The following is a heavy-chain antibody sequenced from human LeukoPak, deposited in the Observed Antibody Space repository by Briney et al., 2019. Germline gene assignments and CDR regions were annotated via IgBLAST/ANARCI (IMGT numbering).Heavy chain of an antibody. J-gene: IGHJ4*02. CDR2: ISGSGGNT. CDR1: GFTFSIYA. V-gene: IGHV3-23*01. D-gene: IGHD2-15*01. Sequence: GGSLRLSCAASGFTFSIYAMNWVRQAPGKGLEWVSGISGSGGNTYYADSVKGRFTIFRDNYRNTLYLQMNSLRAEDTAVYYCAKEVVAATGDYWGQGTLVTVSS. CDR3: AKEVVAATGDY.